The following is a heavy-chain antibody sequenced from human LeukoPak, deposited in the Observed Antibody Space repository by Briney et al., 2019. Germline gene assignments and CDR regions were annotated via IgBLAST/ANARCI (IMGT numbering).Heavy chain of an antibody. V-gene: IGHV3-21*06. J-gene: IGHJ6*03. D-gene: IGHD1-26*01. CDR1: GFTFSIYG. CDR3: ARDPYSGNYGNYYYYYMDV. Sequence: GGSLRLSCAASGFTFSIYGMGWVRQAPGKGLEWVSSITSSSSYIYYADSVKGRFTISRDNAKNSLYLQMSSLSPDDTAVYFCARDPYSGNYGNYYYYYMDVWGKGTTVTISS. CDR2: ITSSSSYI.